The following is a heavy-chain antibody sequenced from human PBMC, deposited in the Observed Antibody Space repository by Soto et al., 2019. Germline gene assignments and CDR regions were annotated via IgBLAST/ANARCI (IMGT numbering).Heavy chain of an antibody. J-gene: IGHJ4*02. V-gene: IGHV4-31*03. CDR2: IYYSGST. CDR3: ARGRSVAQGLDY. Sequence: QVQLQESGPGLVKPSQTLSLTCTVSGGSISCGGYYWSWIRQHPGKGLEWIGYIYYSGSTYYNPSLKSRVTISVDTSKNQFSLKLSSVTAADTAVYYCARGRSVAQGLDYWGQGTLVTVSS. CDR1: GGSISCGGYY.